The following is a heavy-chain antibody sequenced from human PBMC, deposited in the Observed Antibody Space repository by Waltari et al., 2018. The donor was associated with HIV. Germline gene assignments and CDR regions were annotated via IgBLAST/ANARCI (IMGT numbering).Heavy chain of an antibody. V-gene: IGHV4-39*01. CDR1: GGSISSSSYY. CDR2: IYYSGRT. D-gene: IGHD3-22*01. CDR3: ARRPHYYDSSGYYYDY. Sequence: QLQLQESGPGLVKPSETLSLTCTVSGGSISSSSYYWGWIRQPPGKGLEWIGSIYYSGRTYYNPSLKSRVTISVDTSKNQFSLKLSSVTAADTAVYYCARRPHYYDSSGYYYDYWGQGTLVTVSS. J-gene: IGHJ4*02.